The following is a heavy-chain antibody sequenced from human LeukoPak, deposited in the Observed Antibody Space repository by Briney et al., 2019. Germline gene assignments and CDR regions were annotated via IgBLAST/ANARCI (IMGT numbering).Heavy chain of an antibody. Sequence: GASVKVSCKASGYTFTSYGISWVRQAPGQGLEWMGWISAYNGNTNYAQKLQGRVTMTTDTSTSTAYMELRGLRSDDTALYYCATFAWSNSGFYYHEAFDIWGQGTMVTVSS. CDR3: ATFAWSNSGFYYHEAFDI. V-gene: IGHV1-18*01. CDR1: GYTFTSYG. J-gene: IGHJ3*02. D-gene: IGHD3-22*01. CDR2: ISAYNGNT.